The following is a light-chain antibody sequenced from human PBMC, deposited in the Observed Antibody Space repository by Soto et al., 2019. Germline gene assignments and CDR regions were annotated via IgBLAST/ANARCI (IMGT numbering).Light chain of an antibody. CDR3: QQYGSSRT. V-gene: IGKV3-20*01. J-gene: IGKJ2*01. CDR2: GAS. Sequence: EMVLTQSPDTLSLSPGEIATLSCRASQSVTMSYLAWYQQRPGQAPRLLIYGASSRAAGIPDRFSGSGSGTDFTLTISRLEPEDFAVYYCQQYGSSRTFGQGTKLEIK. CDR1: QSVTMSY.